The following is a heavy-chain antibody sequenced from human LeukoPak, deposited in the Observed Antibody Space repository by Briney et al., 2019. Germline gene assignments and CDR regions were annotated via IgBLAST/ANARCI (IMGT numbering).Heavy chain of an antibody. CDR3: AKDLSGSYPEGDY. D-gene: IGHD1-26*01. CDR2: ISYDGSNK. Sequence: GRALRLSCAASGFTFSSYGMHWVRQAPGKGMERVAVISYDGSNKYYADSVKGRFTISRDNSKNTLYLQMNTLRAEDTAVYYCAKDLSGSYPEGDYWGQGTLVTVSS. V-gene: IGHV3-30*18. CDR1: GFTFSSYG. J-gene: IGHJ4*02.